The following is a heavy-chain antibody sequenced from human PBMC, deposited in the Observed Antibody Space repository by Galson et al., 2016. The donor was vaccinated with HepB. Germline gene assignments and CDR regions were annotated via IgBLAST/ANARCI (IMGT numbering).Heavy chain of an antibody. CDR3: ASEDPLGGVGATRAAFFDY. D-gene: IGHD1-26*01. J-gene: IGHJ4*02. CDR1: GVSIKSYY. V-gene: IGHV4-59*01. Sequence: SETLSLTCTVSGVSIKSYYWSWIRQSPGKGLEWIGYVYHSGSASHNPSLEGRVSMSVDTSKNQVSLKLRSVTAADTALYYCASEDPLGGVGATRAAFFDYWGQGNLVTVSS. CDR2: VYHSGSA.